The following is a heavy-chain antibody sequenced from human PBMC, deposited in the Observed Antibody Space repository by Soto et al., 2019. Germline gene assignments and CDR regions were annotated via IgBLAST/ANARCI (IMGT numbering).Heavy chain of an antibody. D-gene: IGHD3-3*01. J-gene: IGHJ6*02. Sequence: ASLKVSCKASGFTFTTYYINWVRQAPVQGLEWLGWMDPNSGSTGYAQNFQGRITMTRNISRNTAHMELSSLQSEDTAVYYCARERKFDFWRKGLDVWGQGTTVTVSS. CDR2: MDPNSGST. CDR3: ARERKFDFWRKGLDV. CDR1: GFTFTTYY. V-gene: IGHV1-8*01.